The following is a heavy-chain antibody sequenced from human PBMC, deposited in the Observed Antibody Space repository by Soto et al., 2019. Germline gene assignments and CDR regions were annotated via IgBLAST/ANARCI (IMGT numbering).Heavy chain of an antibody. CDR3: AKDMSFGYCSGGSCQGEFDY. D-gene: IGHD2-15*01. V-gene: IGHV3-9*01. Sequence: GGSLRLSCAASGFTFDDYAMHWVRQAPGKGLEWVSGISWNSGNIDYADSVKGRFTISRDNAKNSLYLQMNSLRAEDTALYYCAKDMSFGYCSGGSCQGEFDYWGQGTLVTVSS. J-gene: IGHJ4*02. CDR1: GFTFDDYA. CDR2: ISWNSGNI.